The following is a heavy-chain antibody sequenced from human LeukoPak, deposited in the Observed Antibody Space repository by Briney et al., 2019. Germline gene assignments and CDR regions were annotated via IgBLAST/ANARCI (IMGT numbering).Heavy chain of an antibody. V-gene: IGHV3-33*01. CDR1: GLTFSRYG. Sequence: PGGSLRLSCAASGLTFSRYGMHWVRQAPGKGLEWVAVIWYDGSNKYYADSVKGRFTISRDNSKNTPYLQMNSLRAEDTAVYYCARSYYYGSGSYYPFDYWGQGTLVTVSS. CDR2: IWYDGSNK. J-gene: IGHJ4*02. CDR3: ARSYYYGSGSYYPFDY. D-gene: IGHD3-10*01.